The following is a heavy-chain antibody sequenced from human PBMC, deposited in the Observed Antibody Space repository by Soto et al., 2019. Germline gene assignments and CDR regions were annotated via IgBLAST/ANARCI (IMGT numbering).Heavy chain of an antibody. CDR3: ASAGYSYGWIVGVTIFDY. CDR2: IYHSGRT. J-gene: IGHJ4*02. D-gene: IGHD5-18*01. V-gene: IGHV4-4*02. Sequence: SETLSLTCAVSGGSISSSNWWSWVRQPPGKGLEWIGEIYHSGRTNYNPSLKSRLTISVDKSKNQFSLKLSSVTAADTAVYYCASAGYSYGWIVGVTIFDYWCQGTLVNASS. CDR1: GGSISSSNW.